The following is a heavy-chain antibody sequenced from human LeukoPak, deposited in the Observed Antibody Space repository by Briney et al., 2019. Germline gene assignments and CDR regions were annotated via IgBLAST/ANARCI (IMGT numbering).Heavy chain of an antibody. Sequence: GGSLRLSCAASGFTFSDYYMSWIRQAPGKGLEWVSYISSSGSTIYYADSVKGRFTISRDNAKSSLYLQMNSLRAEDTAVYYCAGREIAVAGELDYWGQGTLVTVSS. D-gene: IGHD6-19*01. CDR1: GFTFSDYY. J-gene: IGHJ4*02. CDR3: AGREIAVAGELDY. CDR2: ISSSGSTI. V-gene: IGHV3-11*01.